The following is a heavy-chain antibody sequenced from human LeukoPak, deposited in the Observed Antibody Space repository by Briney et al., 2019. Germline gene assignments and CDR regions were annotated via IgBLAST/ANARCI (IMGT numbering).Heavy chain of an antibody. Sequence: SETLSLTCTVAGSSISSGGYYWSWTRQHAGKGLEWIAYIYYSGSTYYNPSLKSRVTISVDTSKNQFSVKLSSVTAADPAVYYCASRSLAGRKVDYWGQGTLVPVSS. D-gene: IGHD1-14*01. J-gene: IGHJ4*02. CDR3: ASRSLAGRKVDY. CDR1: GSSISSGGYY. CDR2: IYYSGST. V-gene: IGHV4-31*03.